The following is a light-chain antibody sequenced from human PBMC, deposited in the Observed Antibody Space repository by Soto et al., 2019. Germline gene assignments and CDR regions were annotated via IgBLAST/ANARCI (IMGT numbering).Light chain of an antibody. V-gene: IGKV1-33*01. CDR2: DAS. CDR3: QQYDNLIT. CDR1: QSISSW. Sequence: DIQVTQSPSTLSASVGDRVTFTCRASQSISSWLAWYQQKPGKAPKLLIYDASNLETGVPSRFSGSGSGTDFTFTISSLQPEDIATYYCQQYDNLITFGQGTRLEIK. J-gene: IGKJ5*01.